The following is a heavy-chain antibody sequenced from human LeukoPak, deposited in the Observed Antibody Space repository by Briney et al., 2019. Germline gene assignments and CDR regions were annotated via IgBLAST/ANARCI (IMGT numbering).Heavy chain of an antibody. CDR2: ISRGAIDI. CDR1: GFTFSSYA. J-gene: IGHJ4*02. V-gene: IGHV3-23*01. D-gene: IGHD6-13*01. Sequence: GGSLRLSCAASGFTFSSYAMTWVRQAPGKGLEWVSAISRGAIDIYYADSVKGRFTISRDDSKNALYLQMNNLRAEDTAVYYCAKVEHSSSSSPLDYWGQGTLVTVSS. CDR3: AKVEHSSSSSPLDY.